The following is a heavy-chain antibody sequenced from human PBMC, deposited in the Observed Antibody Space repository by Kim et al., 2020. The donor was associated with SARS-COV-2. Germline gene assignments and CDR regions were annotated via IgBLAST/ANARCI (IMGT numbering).Heavy chain of an antibody. CDR3: ARQIGSSSRMDV. D-gene: IGHD3-10*01. J-gene: IGHJ6*02. V-gene: IGHV5-51*01. CDR2: IYLYDSDT. CDR1: GYLFTAYW. Sequence: GESLKISCQGFGYLFTAYWIGWVRQVPGKGLESMGIIYLYDSDTRYSPSFQGQATLSVDNSRSTAYLQWISLEASDTGIYYCARQIGSSSRMDVCGQGTT.